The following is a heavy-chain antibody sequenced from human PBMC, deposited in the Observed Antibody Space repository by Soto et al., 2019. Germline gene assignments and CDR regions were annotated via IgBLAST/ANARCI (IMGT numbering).Heavy chain of an antibody. CDR3: ASISSSTSHTYYYYGMDV. CDR2: IIPIFGTA. J-gene: IGHJ6*02. CDR1: GGTFSSYA. Sequence: SVKVSCKASGGTFSSYAISWVRQAPGQGLEWMGGIIPIFGTANYAQKFQGRVTITADESTSTAYMELSSLRSEDTAVYYCASISSSTSHTYYYYGMDVWGQGTTVTV. D-gene: IGHD2-2*01. V-gene: IGHV1-69*13.